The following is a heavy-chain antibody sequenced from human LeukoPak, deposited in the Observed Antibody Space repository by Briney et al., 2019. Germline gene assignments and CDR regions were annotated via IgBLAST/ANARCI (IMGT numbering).Heavy chain of an antibody. CDR3: ARDWGGNSNWFDP. J-gene: IGHJ5*02. CDR2: INPNSGGT. V-gene: IGHV1-2*04. CDR1: GYTFTAYS. D-gene: IGHD4-23*01. Sequence: ASVKVSCKASGYTFTAYSMHWVRQAPGQGLEYMGWINPNSGGTNYAQKFQGWVTMTRDTSISTAYMELSRLRSDDTAVYYCARDWGGNSNWFDPWGQGTLVTVSS.